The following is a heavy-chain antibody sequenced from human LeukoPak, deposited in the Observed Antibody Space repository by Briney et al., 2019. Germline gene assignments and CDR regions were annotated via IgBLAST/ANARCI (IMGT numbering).Heavy chain of an antibody. CDR3: AREIGAAAGPNDY. CDR2: IYHGGRT. CDR1: GGSISSHNW. D-gene: IGHD6-13*01. Sequence: SGSLSLTCAVSGGSISSHNWWSWVRQPPGTGLGWIGEIYHGGRTNYNPSLESRVTISLDKSKNQISLNLRSVTAADTAVYYCAREIGAAAGPNDYWGEGTLVAVSS. J-gene: IGHJ4*02. V-gene: IGHV4-4*02.